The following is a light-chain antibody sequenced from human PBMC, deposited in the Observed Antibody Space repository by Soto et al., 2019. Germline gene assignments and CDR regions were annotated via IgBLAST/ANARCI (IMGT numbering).Light chain of an antibody. CDR2: DAS. J-gene: IGKJ1*01. Sequence: EIVLTQSPATLYSSAGERATLSCRASQSVSNYLAWYQQKPGKAPRLLIYDASKRATGTPARFTGSGSGTEFTLTISSREHEDVAVYYCQQRSNWPPWTFGQGTKVEIK. CDR1: QSVSNY. CDR3: QQRSNWPPWT. V-gene: IGKV3-11*01.